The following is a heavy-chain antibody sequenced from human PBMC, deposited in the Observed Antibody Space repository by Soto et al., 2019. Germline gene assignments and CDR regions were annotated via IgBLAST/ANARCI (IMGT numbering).Heavy chain of an antibody. J-gene: IGHJ5*02. CDR1: GYTFTSYG. Sequence: ASVKVSCKASGYTFTSYGIIWVRQAPGQGLEWMGWISAYKGNTNYAQKLQGRVTLTTDTSTSTAYMELRSLRSDDTAVYYCARGIRFLEWFGLEAEAYNWFDPWGQGTLVTVSS. V-gene: IGHV1-18*01. CDR3: ARGIRFLEWFGLEAEAYNWFDP. CDR2: ISAYKGNT. D-gene: IGHD3-3*01.